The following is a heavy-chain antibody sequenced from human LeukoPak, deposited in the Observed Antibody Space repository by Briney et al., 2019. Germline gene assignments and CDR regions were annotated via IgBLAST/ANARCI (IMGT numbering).Heavy chain of an antibody. CDR2: ISGSASIT. J-gene: IGHJ4*02. CDR3: ATGAASIGWLSHDH. Sequence: GGSLRLSCAASGFTFSSFSMSWVRQTPGKGLEWVSDISGSASITKYADSVKGRFIISIDNSKNTLFLQMNSLTAEDTAVYYCATGAASIGWLSHDHWGQGTLVTVSS. CDR1: GFTFSSFS. V-gene: IGHV3-23*01. D-gene: IGHD2-15*01.